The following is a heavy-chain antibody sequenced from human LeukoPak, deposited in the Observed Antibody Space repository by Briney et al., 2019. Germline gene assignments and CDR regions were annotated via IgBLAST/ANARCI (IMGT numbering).Heavy chain of an antibody. J-gene: IGHJ5*02. CDR2: IYTSGST. V-gene: IGHV4-61*02. CDR1: GGSISSGSHY. CDR3: ARDGLGYCSSTSCYNPNT. D-gene: IGHD2-2*02. Sequence: SQTLSLTCTVSGGSISSGSHYWSWIRQPAGKGLEWIGRIYTSGSTNYNPSLKSRVTISVDTSKNLFSLKLSSVTAADTAVYYCARDGLGYCSSTSCYNPNTWGQGTLVTVSS.